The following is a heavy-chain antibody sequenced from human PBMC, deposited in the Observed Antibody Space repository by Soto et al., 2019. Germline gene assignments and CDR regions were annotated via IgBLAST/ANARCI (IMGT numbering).Heavy chain of an antibody. V-gene: IGHV3-21*01. CDR3: ARCIAAAGTHPYGMDV. CDR2: ISSSSSYI. Sequence: LRLSCAASGFTFSSYSMNWVRQAPGKGLEWVSSISSSSSYIYYADSVKGRFTISRDNAKNSLYLQMNSLRAEDTAVYYCARCIAAAGTHPYGMDVWGQGTTVTVS. D-gene: IGHD6-13*01. J-gene: IGHJ6*02. CDR1: GFTFSSYS.